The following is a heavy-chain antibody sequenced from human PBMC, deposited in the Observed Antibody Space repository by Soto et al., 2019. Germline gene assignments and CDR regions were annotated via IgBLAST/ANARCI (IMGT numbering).Heavy chain of an antibody. CDR2: IIPIFGTA. V-gene: IGHV1-69*12. D-gene: IGHD6-19*01. Sequence: QVQLVQSGAEVKKPGSSVKVSCKASGGTFSSYAISWVRQAPGQGLEWMAGIIPIFGTANYAQKFQGRVTITADESTSTVYMELSRLRSEATAWYYCARDNSSGWSYYYGMDVWVQGTTVTVSS. J-gene: IGHJ6*02. CDR3: ARDNSSGWSYYYGMDV. CDR1: GGTFSSYA.